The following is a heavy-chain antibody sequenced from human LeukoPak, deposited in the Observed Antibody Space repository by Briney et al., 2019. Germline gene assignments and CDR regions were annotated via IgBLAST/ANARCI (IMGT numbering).Heavy chain of an antibody. D-gene: IGHD3-16*02. CDR2: IYYSGST. Sequence: SETLSLTCTVSGGSISSYYWSWIRQPPGKGLEWIGYIYYSGSTNYNPSLKSRVTISVDTSKNQFSLKLSSVTAADTAVYYCARDKRRYDYVWGSYRPDAFDIWGQGTMVTVSS. J-gene: IGHJ3*02. CDR1: GGSISSYY. CDR3: ARDKRRYDYVWGSYRPDAFDI. V-gene: IGHV4-59*01.